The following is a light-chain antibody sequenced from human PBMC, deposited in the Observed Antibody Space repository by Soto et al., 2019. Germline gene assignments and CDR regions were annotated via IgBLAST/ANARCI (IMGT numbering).Light chain of an antibody. J-gene: IGKJ3*01. CDR1: QSVSSY. Sequence: EIVLTQSPATMSLSPGERATLSCRASQSVSSYLAWSQQKLGQAPRLLIYDASNRATGIPARFSGSGSGTEFTVTIRSRDPEDFAVYYCQQRSNSPTFRPGT. CDR3: QQRSNSPT. CDR2: DAS. V-gene: IGKV3-11*01.